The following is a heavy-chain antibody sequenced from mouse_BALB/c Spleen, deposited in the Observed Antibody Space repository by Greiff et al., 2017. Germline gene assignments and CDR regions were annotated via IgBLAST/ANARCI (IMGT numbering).Heavy chain of an antibody. Sequence: DVMLMESGGGLVKPGGSLKLSCAASGFTFSDYYMYWVRQTPEKRLEWVATISDGGSYTYYPDSVKGRFTISRDNAKNNLYLQMSSLKSEDTAMYYCARGYYRYDGAWFAYWGQGTLVTVSA. J-gene: IGHJ3*01. D-gene: IGHD2-14*01. CDR3: ARGYYRYDGAWFAY. CDR1: GFTFSDYY. V-gene: IGHV5-4*02. CDR2: ISDGGSYT.